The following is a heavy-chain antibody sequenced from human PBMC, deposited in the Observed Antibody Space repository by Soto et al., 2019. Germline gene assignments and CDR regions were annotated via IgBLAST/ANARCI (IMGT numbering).Heavy chain of an antibody. V-gene: IGHV3-23*01. CDR3: AKDRLHYYGSGSPTPYYYYYGMDV. Sequence: GGSLRLSCAASGFTFSSYAMSWVRQAPGKGLEWVSAISGSGGSTYYADSVKGRFTISRDNSKNTLYLQMNSMRAEDTAVYYCAKDRLHYYGSGSPTPYYYYYGMDVWGQGTTVTVSS. CDR1: GFTFSSYA. J-gene: IGHJ6*02. D-gene: IGHD3-10*01. CDR2: ISGSGGST.